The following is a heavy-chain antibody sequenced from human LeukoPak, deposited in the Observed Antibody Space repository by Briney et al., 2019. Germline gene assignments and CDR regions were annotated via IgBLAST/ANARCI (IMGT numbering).Heavy chain of an antibody. CDR1: GFPLSSYA. CDR3: ARAPVTSCRGAFCYPFDY. Sequence: GGSLRLSCAASGFPLSSYAMSWVRQGPGKGLEWVAATSSSDAGVYHADSARGRFTISRDNSKNTLYLQMNSLRVEDAAVYYCARAPVTSCRGAFCYPFDYWGQGTLVTVSS. V-gene: IGHV3-23*01. CDR2: TSSSDAGV. J-gene: IGHJ4*02. D-gene: IGHD2-15*01.